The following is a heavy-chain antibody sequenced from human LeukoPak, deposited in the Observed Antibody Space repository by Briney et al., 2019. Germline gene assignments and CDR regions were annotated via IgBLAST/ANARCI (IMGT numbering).Heavy chain of an antibody. V-gene: IGHV3-48*04. D-gene: IGHD4-23*01. Sequence: GGSLRLSCAASEFTFSSYSMSWVRQAPGKGLEWVSYISSTASSIYYADSVKGRFTISRDNAKNSLYLQMNSMRAEDTAVYYCARDVTYHGGDWFDPWGQGTLVTVSS. CDR3: ARDVTYHGGDWFDP. CDR1: EFTFSSYS. CDR2: ISSTASSI. J-gene: IGHJ5*02.